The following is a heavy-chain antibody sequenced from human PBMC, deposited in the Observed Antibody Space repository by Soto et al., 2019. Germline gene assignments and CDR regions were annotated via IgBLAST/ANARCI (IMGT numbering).Heavy chain of an antibody. Sequence: WETLSLTCTVSGGSISSSSYYWGWLRQPKGQGLEWIGSIYYSGSTYYNPSLKSRVTISVDTSKNQFSLKLSSVTAADTAVYYCASIARYSSGWLFDYWGQGTLVTVSS. V-gene: IGHV4-39*01. J-gene: IGHJ4*02. CDR2: IYYSGST. D-gene: IGHD6-19*01. CDR3: ASIARYSSGWLFDY. CDR1: GGSISSSSYY.